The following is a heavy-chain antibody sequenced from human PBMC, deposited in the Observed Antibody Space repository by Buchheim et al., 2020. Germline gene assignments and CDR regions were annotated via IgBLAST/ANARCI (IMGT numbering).Heavy chain of an antibody. CDR1: GGSISNFH. CDR3: ARGRRYFDSYDAFDF. V-gene: IGHV4-59*01. J-gene: IGHJ3*01. Sequence: QVHLQESGPGLVRPSETLSLTCTVSGGSISNFHWSWIRQPPRKGLQWIGDIYYSGSSNYNPSLKSRVTISADTSKRHFSLKLSSVTAADTAVYYCARGRRYFDSYDAFDFWGQGT. D-gene: IGHD3-9*01. CDR2: IYYSGSS.